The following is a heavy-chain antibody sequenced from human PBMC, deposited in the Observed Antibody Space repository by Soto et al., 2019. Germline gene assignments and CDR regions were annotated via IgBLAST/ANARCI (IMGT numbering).Heavy chain of an antibody. D-gene: IGHD3-9*01. J-gene: IGHJ6*02. CDR1: GFTFSSYG. CDR3: ARDGVSVLRYFDWLYSRNYYGMDV. V-gene: IGHV3-33*01. Sequence: GGSLRLSCAASGFTFSSYGMHWVRQAPGKGLEWVAVIWYDGSNKYYADSVKGRFTISRDNSKNTLYLQMNSLRAEDTAVYYCARDGVSVLRYFDWLYSRNYYGMDVWGQGTTVPVSS. CDR2: IWYDGSNK.